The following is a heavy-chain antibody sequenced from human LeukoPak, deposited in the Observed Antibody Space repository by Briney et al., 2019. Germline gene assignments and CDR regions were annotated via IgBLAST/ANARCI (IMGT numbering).Heavy chain of an antibody. D-gene: IGHD1-14*01. CDR1: GGSISSYY. Sequence: SETLSLTFTVSGGSISSYYGSWIRQPPGKGLGWIGYIYTSGSTNYNPSLKSRVTISVDTSKNQFSLKLSSVTAADTAVYYCARHADFTGPLGYFDYWGQGTLVTVSS. CDR2: IYTSGST. CDR3: ARHADFTGPLGYFDY. J-gene: IGHJ4*02. V-gene: IGHV4-4*09.